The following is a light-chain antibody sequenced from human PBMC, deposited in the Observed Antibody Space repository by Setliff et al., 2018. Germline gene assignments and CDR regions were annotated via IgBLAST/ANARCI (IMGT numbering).Light chain of an antibody. Sequence: NFMLTQPHSVSESPGKTVTISCARSSGRIATDYVQWYQQRPDSSPTAVIFEHSRRPSGVPDRFSGSIDSSSNPASLTITGLTTEDEADYYCQSYDTDNQVVFGGGT. V-gene: IGLV6-57*01. CDR2: EHS. CDR1: SGRIATDY. CDR3: QSYDTDNQVV. J-gene: IGLJ2*01.